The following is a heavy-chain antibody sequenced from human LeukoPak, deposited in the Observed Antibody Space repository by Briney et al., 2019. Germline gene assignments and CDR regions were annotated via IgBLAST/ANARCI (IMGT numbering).Heavy chain of an antibody. J-gene: IGHJ3*02. V-gene: IGHV5-51*01. CDR2: IFPGDSET. CDR3: GRIPAAGSLKGSFDI. Sequence: GESLKISCKDSGSNFVDYWIGWVRPVPGRGLEWMAVIFPGDSETTYSPSFQGQVTISADKSISTAYLQWSSLKASDSAMYYCGRIPAAGSLKGSFDIWGQGTMVTVSS. D-gene: IGHD6-13*01. CDR1: GSNFVDYW.